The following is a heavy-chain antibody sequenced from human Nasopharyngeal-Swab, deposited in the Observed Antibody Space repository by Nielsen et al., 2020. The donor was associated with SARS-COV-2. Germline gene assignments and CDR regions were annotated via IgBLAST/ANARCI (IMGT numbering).Heavy chain of an antibody. J-gene: IGHJ3*02. CDR3: ARGRDCTNGVCYAGGTDAFDI. Sequence: WVRQAPGQGLEWMGIINPSGGSTSYAQKFQGRVTMTRDTSTSTVYMELSGLRSEDTAVYYCARGRDCTNGVCYAGGTDAFDIWGQGTMVTVSS. D-gene: IGHD2-8*01. V-gene: IGHV1-46*01. CDR2: INPSGGST.